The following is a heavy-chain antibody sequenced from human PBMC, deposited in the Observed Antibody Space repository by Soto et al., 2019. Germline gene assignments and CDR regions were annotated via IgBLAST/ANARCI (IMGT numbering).Heavy chain of an antibody. J-gene: IGHJ5*02. Sequence: PSETLSLTCSVSGGSITSHYWTWVRQPPGKGLEWIGYIYYSGSTNYNPSLKSRVTISVDTSKNQFSLKLSSVTAADTAVYYCARIKGAMPYNWFDPWGQGTLVTVSS. V-gene: IGHV4-59*11. CDR2: IYYSGST. CDR1: GGSITSHY. CDR3: ARIKGAMPYNWFDP. D-gene: IGHD2-2*01.